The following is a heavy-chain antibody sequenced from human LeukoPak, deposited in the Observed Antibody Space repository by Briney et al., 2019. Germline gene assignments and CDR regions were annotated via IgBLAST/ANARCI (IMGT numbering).Heavy chain of an antibody. J-gene: IGHJ3*02. CDR2: IIPIFGTA. V-gene: IGHV1-69*13. CDR3: AREDCSGGSCYSSGLSFAFDI. CDR1: GYTFTSYG. D-gene: IGHD2-15*01. Sequence: ASVKVSCKASGYTFTSYGISWVRQAPGQGLEWMGGIIPIFGTANYAQKFQGRVTITADESTSTAYMELSSLRSEDTAVYYCAREDCSGGSCYSSGLSFAFDIWGQGTMVTVSS.